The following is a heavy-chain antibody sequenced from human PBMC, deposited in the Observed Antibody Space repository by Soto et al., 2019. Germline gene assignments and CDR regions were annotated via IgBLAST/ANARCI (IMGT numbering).Heavy chain of an antibody. V-gene: IGHV4-34*01. J-gene: IGHJ6*03. CDR2: INHSGST. CDR3: ARTSSYQYYYYMDV. Sequence: PTETLSLTCAVYGGSFSGYYWSWIRQPPGKGLEWIGEINHSGSTNYNPSLKSRVTISVDTSKNQFSLKLSSVTAAHTAVYYCARTSSYQYYYYMDVWRKRTTVTVSS. D-gene: IGHD3-16*02. CDR1: GGSFSGYY.